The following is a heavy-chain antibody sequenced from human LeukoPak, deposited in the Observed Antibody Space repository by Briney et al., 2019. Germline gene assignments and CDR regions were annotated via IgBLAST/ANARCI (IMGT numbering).Heavy chain of an antibody. CDR2: ISNSGSPI. J-gene: IGHJ4*02. CDR3: ARDGPSWSRDY. CDR1: GFTFSSYE. V-gene: IGHV3-48*03. Sequence: GGSLRLSCAASGFTFSSYEMNWVRQAPGKGLEWVSYISNSGSPIYYADSVKGRFTISRDNAKNSLYLQMNSLRAEDTAVYYCARDGPSWSRDYWGQGALVTVSS. D-gene: IGHD2-15*01.